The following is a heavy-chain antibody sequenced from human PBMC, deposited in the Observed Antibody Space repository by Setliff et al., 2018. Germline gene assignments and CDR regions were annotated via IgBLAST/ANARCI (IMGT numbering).Heavy chain of an antibody. CDR2: ISGYSGKT. CDR3: ARLVRFCTRTACQRVAGAES. D-gene: IGHD2-8*01. J-gene: IGHJ5*01. CDR1: TNALTDSV. V-gene: IGHV1-18*01. Sequence: ASVKVSCKTSTNALTDSVVSWVRQAPGQGLEWVGWISGYSGKTYYAQRLQDRVTLTTDTSTNTFYLELRSLRPGDTAVYYCARLVRFCTRTACQRVAGAESWGQGTLVTVS.